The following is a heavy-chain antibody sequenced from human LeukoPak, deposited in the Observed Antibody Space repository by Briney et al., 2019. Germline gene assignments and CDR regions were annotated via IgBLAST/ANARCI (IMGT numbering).Heavy chain of an antibody. J-gene: IGHJ6*02. D-gene: IGHD6-13*01. CDR1: GYTFTSYD. Sequence: ASVKVSCKASGYTFTSYDINWVRQATGQGLEWMGWMNPNSGNTGYAQKFQGRVTMTRNTSISTAYMELSSLRSEDTAVYYCARVRSSLYYYYYYGMDVWGQGTTVTVSS. V-gene: IGHV1-8*01. CDR2: MNPNSGNT. CDR3: ARVRSSLYYYYYYGMDV.